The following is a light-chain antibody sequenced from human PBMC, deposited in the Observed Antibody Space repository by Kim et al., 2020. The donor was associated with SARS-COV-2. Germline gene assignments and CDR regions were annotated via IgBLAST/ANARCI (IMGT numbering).Light chain of an antibody. CDR1: QSISSS. CDR3: QQRSNWPPVYT. CDR2: DSS. Sequence: EVVLTQSPAPLSLSPGERATLSCRASQSISSSLVWYQQRPGQAPRLLIYDSSNRATGTPARFSGSGSGTDFTLSISSLEPEDFAVYYCQQRSNWPPVYTFGQGTKLEI. J-gene: IGKJ2*01. V-gene: IGKV3-11*01.